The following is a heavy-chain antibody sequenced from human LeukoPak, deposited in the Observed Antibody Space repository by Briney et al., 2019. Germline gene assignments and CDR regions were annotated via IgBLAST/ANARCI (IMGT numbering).Heavy chain of an antibody. Sequence: GGSLRLSCAASGFTFSSYWMSWVRQAPGKGLEWVANISQDGSEKYYVDSMKGRFTISRDNAKNSLFLQMNSLRAEDTAIYYCARGGTYSGSWYYFDYWGQGTLVTVSS. CDR2: ISQDGSEK. CDR1: GFTFSSYW. D-gene: IGHD6-13*01. CDR3: ARGGTYSGSWYYFDY. V-gene: IGHV3-7*01. J-gene: IGHJ4*02.